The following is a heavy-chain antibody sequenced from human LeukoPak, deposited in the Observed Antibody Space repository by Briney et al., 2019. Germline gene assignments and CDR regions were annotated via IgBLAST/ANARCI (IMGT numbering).Heavy chain of an antibody. J-gene: IGHJ4*02. Sequence: GGSLRLSCAASGFTVSSNYMSWVRQAPGKGLEWVSVIYSGGSTYYADSAKGRFTISRDNSKNTLYLQMNSLRAEDTAVYYCARDGRYYYDSSGYLPFDYWGQGTLVTVSS. CDR1: GFTVSSNY. CDR3: ARDGRYYYDSSGYLPFDY. D-gene: IGHD3-22*01. CDR2: IYSGGST. V-gene: IGHV3-66*01.